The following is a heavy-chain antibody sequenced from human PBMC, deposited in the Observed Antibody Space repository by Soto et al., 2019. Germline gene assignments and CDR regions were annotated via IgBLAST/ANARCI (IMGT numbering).Heavy chain of an antibody. CDR1: GGTFSSYA. CDR2: IIPIFGTA. Sequence: SVKVSCKASGGTFSSYAISWVRQAPGQGLERMGGIIPIFGTANYAQKFQGRVTITADESTSTAYMKLSSLRSEDTAVYYCAIYPPSGYSYGLVTTDPLDYWGQGTLVTVSS. D-gene: IGHD5-18*01. V-gene: IGHV1-69*13. CDR3: AIYPPSGYSYGLVTTDPLDY. J-gene: IGHJ4*02.